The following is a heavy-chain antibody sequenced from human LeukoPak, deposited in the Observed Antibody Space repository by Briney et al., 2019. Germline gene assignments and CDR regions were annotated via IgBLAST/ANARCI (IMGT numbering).Heavy chain of an antibody. Sequence: GSPRLSCEASGFTFSSYAMSWVRQAPGKGLEWVSGIIGSGDITYYANSVKGRFTISRDNSKNTLYLQMNSLRAEDTAVYYCAKLGGQEVYNYYVGVWGKGTTVAVSS. CDR2: IIGSGDIT. V-gene: IGHV3-23*01. J-gene: IGHJ6*03. D-gene: IGHD3-16*01. CDR1: GFTFSSYA. CDR3: AKLGGQEVYNYYVGV.